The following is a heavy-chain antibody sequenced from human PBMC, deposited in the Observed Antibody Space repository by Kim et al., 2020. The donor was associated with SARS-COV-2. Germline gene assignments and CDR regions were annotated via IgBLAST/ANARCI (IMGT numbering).Heavy chain of an antibody. J-gene: IGHJ6*02. Sequence: SLKSRVTISVDKSKNQFSLKLSSVTAADTAVYYCARIDSMGYYYYYGMDVWGQGTTVTVSS. CDR3: ARIDSMGYYYYYGMDV. V-gene: IGHV4-4*02. D-gene: IGHD3-3*02.